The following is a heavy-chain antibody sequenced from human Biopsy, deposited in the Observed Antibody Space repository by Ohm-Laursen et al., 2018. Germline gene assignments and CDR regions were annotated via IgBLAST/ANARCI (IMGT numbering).Heavy chain of an antibody. J-gene: IGHJ5*02. D-gene: IGHD6-6*01. CDR1: GYSFSTYD. CDR2: MIPSSGKT. V-gene: IGHV1-8*01. Sequence: VALVSASYQPSGYSFSTYDANWARQDRGQGLEWMGWMIPSSGKTGYAQRFQGRVTLTMNTSISTVYMELSGLRSEDTAVYFCARGYSRRVSIFEASMYWFDTWGQGTLVTVSS. CDR3: ARGYSRRVSIFEASMYWFDT.